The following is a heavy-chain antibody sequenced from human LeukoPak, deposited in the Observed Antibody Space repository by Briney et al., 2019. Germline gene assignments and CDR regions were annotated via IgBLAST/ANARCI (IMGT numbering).Heavy chain of an antibody. D-gene: IGHD3-10*01. V-gene: IGHV1-18*01. Sequence: ASVKVSCKASGYSFTSYGFTWVRRAPGQGLEWMGWVIAYDGSTNYAQKIRGRVTMTTDASKNTVYMELRSLRFDDTAVYYCARGGRDGMDVWGQGTTVTVPS. J-gene: IGHJ6*02. CDR1: GYSFTSYG. CDR2: VIAYDGST. CDR3: ARGGRDGMDV.